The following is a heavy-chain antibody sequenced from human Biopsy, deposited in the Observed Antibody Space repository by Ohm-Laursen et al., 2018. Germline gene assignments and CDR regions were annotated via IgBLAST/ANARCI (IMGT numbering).Heavy chain of an antibody. D-gene: IGHD3-10*01. Sequence: GTLSLTCTVSGASVHTFDFFWAWIRQPPGKGLEWIGSIFYSGTAKYNPSLQRRVRLSLDTANNQFSLTLRSVSAADTATFYGARAYYYGAGSFYSPWMEVWGQGTTVSVS. CDR3: ARAYYYGAGSFYSPWMEV. J-gene: IGHJ6*02. V-gene: IGHV4-61*08. CDR1: GASVHTFDFF. CDR2: IFYSGTA.